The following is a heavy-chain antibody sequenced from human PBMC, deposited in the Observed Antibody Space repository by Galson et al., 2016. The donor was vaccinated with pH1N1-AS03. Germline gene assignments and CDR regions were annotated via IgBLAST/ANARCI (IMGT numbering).Heavy chain of an antibody. CDR3: TRHPRRAAGGLGGFDP. D-gene: IGHD6-13*01. CDR2: IRAKAYNYAT. J-gene: IGHJ5*02. CDR1: GFNFSASA. Sequence: SLRLSCAASGFNFSASAMHWVRQTSGKGLEWIGRIRAKAYNYATAYAAPVRGRFTLSKDDSKNTAFLQMNSLKIEDTAVYYCTRHPRRAAGGLGGFDPWGQGTLVTVSS. V-gene: IGHV3-73*01.